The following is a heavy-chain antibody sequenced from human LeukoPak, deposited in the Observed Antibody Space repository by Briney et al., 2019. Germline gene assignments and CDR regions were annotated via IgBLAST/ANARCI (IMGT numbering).Heavy chain of an antibody. CDR1: GGSISSSNW. J-gene: IGHJ4*02. CDR3: AREPSNYYDSSGYYQGDY. Sequence: SETLSLTCAVSGGSISSSNWWSWVRQPPGKGLEWIGEIYHSGSTNYNPSLKSRVTISVDTSKNQFSLKLSSVTAADTAVYYCAREPSNYYDSSGYYQGDYWGQGTLVTVSS. D-gene: IGHD3-22*01. V-gene: IGHV4-4*02. CDR2: IYHSGST.